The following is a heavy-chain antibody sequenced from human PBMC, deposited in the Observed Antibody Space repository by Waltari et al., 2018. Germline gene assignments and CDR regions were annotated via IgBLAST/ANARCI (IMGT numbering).Heavy chain of an antibody. CDR1: GFTFSSYG. Sequence: QVQLVESGGGVVQPGRSLRLSCAASGFTFSSYGMHWVRQAPGKGLGWVAVIWYDGSNKYYADSVKGRFTISRDNSKNTLYLQMNSLRAEDTAMYYCAKGNTAMDPIDYWGQGTLVTVSS. V-gene: IGHV3-33*08. CDR2: IWYDGSNK. CDR3: AKGNTAMDPIDY. D-gene: IGHD5-18*01. J-gene: IGHJ4*02.